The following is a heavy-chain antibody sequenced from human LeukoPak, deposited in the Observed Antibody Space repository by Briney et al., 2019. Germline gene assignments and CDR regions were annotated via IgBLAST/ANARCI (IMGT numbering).Heavy chain of an antibody. D-gene: IGHD3-22*01. Sequence: ASVKVSCKASGGTFSSYAISWVRQAPGQGLEWIGRIIPIFGTANYAQKFQGRVTITTDESTSTAYMELSSLRSEDTAVYYCARDVHDSSGYYYGPPSYYYYMDVWGKGTTVTVSS. CDR3: ARDVHDSSGYYYGPPSYYYYMDV. CDR2: IIPIFGTA. V-gene: IGHV1-69*05. CDR1: GGTFSSYA. J-gene: IGHJ6*03.